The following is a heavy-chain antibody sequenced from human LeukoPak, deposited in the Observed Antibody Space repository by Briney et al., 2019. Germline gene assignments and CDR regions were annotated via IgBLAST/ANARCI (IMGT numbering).Heavy chain of an antibody. CDR2: IKQDETEK. CDR3: ARDSSSTPMAPSGY. CDR1: GFTFSNFW. V-gene: IGHV3-7*01. Sequence: GGSLRLSCTASGFTFSNFWMGWVRQAPGKGLEWVANIKQDETEKFYLGSVKGRFTISRDNSKNTLYLQMNSLRVEDTAVYYCARDSSSTPMAPSGYWGQGTLVTVSS. D-gene: IGHD5-18*01. J-gene: IGHJ4*02.